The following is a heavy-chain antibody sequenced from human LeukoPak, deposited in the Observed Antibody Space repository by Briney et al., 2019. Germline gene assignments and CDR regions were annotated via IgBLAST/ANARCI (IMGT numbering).Heavy chain of an antibody. CDR3: ARGGQRRYYDSSGYFVKHFDY. CDR2: IYYTGST. D-gene: IGHD3-22*01. Sequence: SETLSLTCNVSGGSISSYYWSWIRQSPGKGLEWIGFIYYTGSTNHNPSLKSRVTISVDTSKNQFSLKLSSVTAADTAVYYCARGGQRRYYDSSGYFVKHFDYWGQGTLVTVSS. J-gene: IGHJ4*02. V-gene: IGHV4-59*01. CDR1: GGSISSYY.